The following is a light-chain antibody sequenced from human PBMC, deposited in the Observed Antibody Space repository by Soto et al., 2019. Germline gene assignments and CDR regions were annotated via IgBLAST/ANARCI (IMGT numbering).Light chain of an antibody. CDR3: QSYDSSLSVVL. V-gene: IGLV1-40*01. J-gene: IGLJ3*02. CDR1: SSNIGAGYG. CDR2: ENN. Sequence: QSVLTQPPSVSRAPGQRVTISCTGSSSNIGAGYGVHWYQQPPGRAPKVLMYENNKRPSGVPDRFSGSKSGTSASLAITGLQAEDEADYYCQSYDSSLSVVLFGGGTKLTVL.